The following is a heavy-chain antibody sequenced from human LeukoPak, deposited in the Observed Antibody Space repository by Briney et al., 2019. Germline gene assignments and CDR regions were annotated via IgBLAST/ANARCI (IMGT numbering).Heavy chain of an antibody. CDR2: IYYSGST. CDR1: GGSISSGGYY. CDR3: ARSCSSTSCYLGY. V-gene: IGHV4-31*03. J-gene: IGHJ4*02. Sequence: SETLSLTCTVSGGSISSGGYYWSWIRQHPGKGLEWIGYIYYSGSTYYNPSLKSRITISVDTSKNQFSLKLSSVTAADTAVYYCARSCSSTSCYLGYWGQGTLVTVSS. D-gene: IGHD2-2*01.